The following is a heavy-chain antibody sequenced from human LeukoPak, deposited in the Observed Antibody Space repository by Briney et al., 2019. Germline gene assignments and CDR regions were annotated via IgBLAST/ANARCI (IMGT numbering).Heavy chain of an antibody. D-gene: IGHD4-17*01. CDR3: ASATVTKDAMDV. CDR2: IKQDGSEK. CDR1: GFTFSSYW. V-gene: IGHV3-7*01. J-gene: IGHJ6*03. Sequence: QPGGSLRLSCAASGFTFSSYWVSWVRQAPGKGLEWVANIKQDGSEKYYVDSVKGRFTISRDNAKNTLYLQMNSLRAEDTAAYYCASATVTKDAMDVWGKGTTVTVSS.